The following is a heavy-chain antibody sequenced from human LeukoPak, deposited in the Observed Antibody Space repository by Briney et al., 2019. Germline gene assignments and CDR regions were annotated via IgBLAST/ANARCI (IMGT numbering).Heavy chain of an antibody. CDR3: ARVLDYYDSSPLNY. V-gene: IGHV1-46*01. CDR1: GYIFTSYY. Sequence: ASVKVSCKASGYIFTSYYMHWVRQAPGQGLEWMGIISPSGGSTSYAQKFQGRVTLTRDTSTSTVYMELSSLRSEDAAVYYCARVLDYYDSSPLNYWGQGTLVTVSP. J-gene: IGHJ4*02. CDR2: ISPSGGST. D-gene: IGHD3-22*01.